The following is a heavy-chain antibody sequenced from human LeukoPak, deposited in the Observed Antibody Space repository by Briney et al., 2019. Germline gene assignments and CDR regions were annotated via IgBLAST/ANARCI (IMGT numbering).Heavy chain of an antibody. J-gene: IGHJ4*02. Sequence: AGGSLRLSCAASGFTFSSYAMSWVRQAPGKGLEWVSAISGSGGSTYYADSVKGRFTISRDNSKNTPYLQMNSLRAEDTAVYCCAKDVSPNYYDSSGYYSIFDYWGQGTLVTVSS. V-gene: IGHV3-23*01. CDR3: AKDVSPNYYDSSGYYSIFDY. D-gene: IGHD3-22*01. CDR1: GFTFSSYA. CDR2: ISGSGGST.